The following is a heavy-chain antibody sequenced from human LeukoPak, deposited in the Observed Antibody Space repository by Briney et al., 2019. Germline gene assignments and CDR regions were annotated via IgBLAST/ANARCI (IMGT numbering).Heavy chain of an antibody. CDR2: IGQDGTET. V-gene: IGHV3-7*01. J-gene: IGHJ4*02. D-gene: IGHD3-3*01. CDR1: GISFASYW. CDR3: WNPAFLGGSRYYHAY. Sequence: GGSLRLSCAASGISFASYWVTWVRQAPGKGLEWVANIGQDGTETVYVGSVKGRFTISRDNARKLLFLQMNSLRADDTAVYYFWNPAFLGGSRYYHAYWGQGTLVSVSS.